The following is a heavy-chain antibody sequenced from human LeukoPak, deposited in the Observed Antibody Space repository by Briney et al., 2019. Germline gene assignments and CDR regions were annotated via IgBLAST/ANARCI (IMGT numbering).Heavy chain of an antibody. Sequence: GGSLRLSCAASGFTFSSYAMSWVRQAPGKGLEWVSAISGSGGSTYYADSGKGRFTISRDNSKNTLYLQMNSLRAEDTAVYYCAKGNPFDYYDSSGYPDDAFDIWGQGTMVTVSS. J-gene: IGHJ3*02. D-gene: IGHD3-22*01. CDR3: AKGNPFDYYDSSGYPDDAFDI. CDR1: GFTFSSYA. V-gene: IGHV3-23*01. CDR2: ISGSGGST.